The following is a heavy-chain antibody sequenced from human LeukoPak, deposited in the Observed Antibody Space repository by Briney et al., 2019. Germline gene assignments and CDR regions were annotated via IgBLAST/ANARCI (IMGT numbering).Heavy chain of an antibody. V-gene: IGHV3-30*18. CDR2: ISYDGSNK. Sequence: GRSLRLSCAASGFTFSSYGMHWVRQAPGKGLEWVAVISYDGSNKYYADSVKGRFTISRDNSKNTLYLQMNSLRAEDTAVYYCAKDILSAVAGTFDYWGQGTLVTVSS. CDR3: AKDILSAVAGTFDY. D-gene: IGHD6-19*01. CDR1: GFTFSSYG. J-gene: IGHJ4*02.